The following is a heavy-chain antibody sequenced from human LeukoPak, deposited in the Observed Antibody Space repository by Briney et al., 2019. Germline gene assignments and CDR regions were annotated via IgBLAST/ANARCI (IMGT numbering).Heavy chain of an antibody. CDR2: ISPNSGDT. J-gene: IGHJ3*02. V-gene: IGHV1-2*02. CDR1: GYTFTGYY. Sequence: GASVKLSCKAPGYTFTGYYMHWVRQAPGQGLEWMGWISPNSGDTDIAQKFQGRVTMTRDTSISTAYMELSRLRSDDTAVYYCARGIVVVPAAIGHDAFDIWGQGTMVTVSS. D-gene: IGHD2-2*02. CDR3: ARGIVVVPAAIGHDAFDI.